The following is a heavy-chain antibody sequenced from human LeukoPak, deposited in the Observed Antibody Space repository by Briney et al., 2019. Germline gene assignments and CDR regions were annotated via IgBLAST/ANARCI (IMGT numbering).Heavy chain of an antibody. CDR1: GFTFSSYS. V-gene: IGHV3-21*01. D-gene: IGHD2-2*01. J-gene: IGHJ4*02. CDR2: ISSSSSYI. CDR3: ASWGGLVPAAPYNDY. Sequence: GGSLRLSCAASGFTFSSYSMNWVRRAPGKGLEWVSSISSSSSYIYYADSVKGRFTISRDNAKNSLYLQLNSLRAEDTAVYYCASWGGLVPAAPYNDYWGQGTLVTVSS.